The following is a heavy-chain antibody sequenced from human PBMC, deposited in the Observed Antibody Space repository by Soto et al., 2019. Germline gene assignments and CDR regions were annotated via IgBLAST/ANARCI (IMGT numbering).Heavy chain of an antibody. Sequence: ASVKVSCKASGYTFTSYSIHWVRQPPGQGLEWLGWINAGKGNTEYSQKLQGRVTITRDTSANTAYMKLSRLRSEDTAVYFCARDQRSCDSSYYYGMDAWGQGTTVTVSS. CDR2: INAGKGNT. CDR3: ARDQRSCDSSYYYGMDA. CDR1: GYTFTSYS. V-gene: IGHV1-3*01. J-gene: IGHJ6*02. D-gene: IGHD2-21*01.